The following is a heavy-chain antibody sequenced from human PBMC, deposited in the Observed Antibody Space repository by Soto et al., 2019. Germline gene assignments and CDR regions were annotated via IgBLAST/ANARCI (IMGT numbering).Heavy chain of an antibody. Sequence: EESLTISCKGSGDKFTTFWLNWVLQTPGKGLECLGRIDPTDSFSNYSPPFEGHVTISVDRSISTAYLQWNSLQASDTAIYYCARPASGGSSDAFDVWGQGTTVTVSS. D-gene: IGHD2-15*01. CDR3: ARPASGGSSDAFDV. V-gene: IGHV5-10-1*01. J-gene: IGHJ3*01. CDR2: IDPTDSFS. CDR1: GDKFTTFW.